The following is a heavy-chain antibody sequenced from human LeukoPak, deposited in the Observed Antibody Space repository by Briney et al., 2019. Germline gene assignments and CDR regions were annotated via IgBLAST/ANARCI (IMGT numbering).Heavy chain of an antibody. Sequence: GGSLRLSCAASGFTFSYYSMNWVRQTPGKGLEWVSSISNSGNYIYYADSVKGRFTISRDNAKNSLYLQMNSLRAEDTAVYYCANPGRGIMDPFDYWGQGTLVTVSS. CDR1: GFTFSYYS. J-gene: IGHJ4*02. V-gene: IGHV3-21*04. CDR2: ISNSGNYI. D-gene: IGHD1-1*01. CDR3: ANPGRGIMDPFDY.